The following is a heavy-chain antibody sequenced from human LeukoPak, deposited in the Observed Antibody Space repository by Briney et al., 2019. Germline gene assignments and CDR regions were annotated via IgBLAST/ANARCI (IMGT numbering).Heavy chain of an antibody. J-gene: IGHJ6*02. D-gene: IGHD3-16*01. V-gene: IGHV4-59*01. CDR1: GGSISSYY. CDR2: IYYSGST. Sequence: SETLSLTCTVSGGSISSYYWSWIRQPPGKGLEWIGYIYYSGSTNYNPSLKSRVTISVDTSKNQFSLKLSSVTAADTAVYYCARHDRRDYYYGMDVWGQGTTVTVSS. CDR3: ARHDRRDYYYGMDV.